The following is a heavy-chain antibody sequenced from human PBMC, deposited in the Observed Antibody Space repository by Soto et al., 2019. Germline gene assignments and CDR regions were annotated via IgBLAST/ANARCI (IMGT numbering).Heavy chain of an antibody. J-gene: IGHJ6*02. CDR3: ARGTAAGTWCHREYDGMDV. Sequence: QVQLVQSGAEVKKPGSSVKVSCKASGGTFSSYAISWVRQAPGQGLEWMGGIIPIFGTANYAQKFQGRVTITADESTSTAYMELSSLRSEDTAVYYCARGTAAGTWCHREYDGMDVWGQGTTVTVSS. V-gene: IGHV1-69*01. D-gene: IGHD6-13*01. CDR1: GGTFSSYA. CDR2: IIPIFGTA.